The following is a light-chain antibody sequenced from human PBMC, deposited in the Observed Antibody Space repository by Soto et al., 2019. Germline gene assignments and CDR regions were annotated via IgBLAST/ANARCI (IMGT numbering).Light chain of an antibody. CDR3: QQSYSTPFT. V-gene: IGKV1-39*01. CDR2: AAS. J-gene: IGKJ3*01. CDR1: QSISSY. Sequence: DIQMTQSPSSLSASVGDRVTITCRASQSISSYLNWYQQKPGKAPKLLIYAASSLQSGVPSRFSGRGSWTDFTLNNSSLQPEDVATYYCQQSYSTPFTFGPGTKVDIK.